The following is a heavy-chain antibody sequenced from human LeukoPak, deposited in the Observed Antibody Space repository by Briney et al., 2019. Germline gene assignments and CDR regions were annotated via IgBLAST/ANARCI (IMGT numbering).Heavy chain of an antibody. CDR1: GYTFTSYY. CDR3: ARDRFCGYGDYYYMDV. D-gene: IGHD5-18*01. J-gene: IGHJ6*03. Sequence: ASVKVSCKASGYTFTSYYMHWVRQAPGQGLEWMGIINPSGGSTSYAQKFQGRVTMTRDTSTSTVYMELSSLRSEDTAVYYCARDRFCGYGDYYYMDVWGKGTTVTVSS. CDR2: INPSGGST. V-gene: IGHV1-46*01.